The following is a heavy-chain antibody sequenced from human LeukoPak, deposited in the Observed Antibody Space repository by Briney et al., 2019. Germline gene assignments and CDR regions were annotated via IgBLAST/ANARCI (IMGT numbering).Heavy chain of an antibody. V-gene: IGHV3-15*01. CDR2: IKSKGDGETT. CDR1: GFTFTNAW. Sequence: GGSLRLSCAASGFTFTNAWMSWVRQAPGKGLEWVGRIKSKGDGETTDYAAPMKGRFTMSRDDSKATLYLQMNGLKAEDTAVYYCTTDPGITMIRGVIVYWGQGALVTVSS. J-gene: IGHJ4*02. CDR3: TTDPGITMIRGVIVY. D-gene: IGHD3-10*01.